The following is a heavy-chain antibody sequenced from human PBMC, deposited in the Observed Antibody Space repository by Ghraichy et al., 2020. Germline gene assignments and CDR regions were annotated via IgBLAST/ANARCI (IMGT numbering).Heavy chain of an antibody. CDR1: GYTFTSYG. Sequence: ASVKVSCKASGYTFTSYGISWVRQAPGQGLEWMGWISAYNGKTNYAKKLQGRVTMTTDTSKSTAYMELRSLRSDDTAVYYCARGGGVTFGGVIAQFDYWGQGTLVTVSS. D-gene: IGHD3-16*02. CDR3: ARGGGVTFGGVIAQFDY. CDR2: ISAYNGKT. J-gene: IGHJ4*02. V-gene: IGHV1-18*04.